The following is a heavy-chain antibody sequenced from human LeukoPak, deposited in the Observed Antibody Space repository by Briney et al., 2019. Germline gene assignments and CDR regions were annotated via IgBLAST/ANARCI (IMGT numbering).Heavy chain of an antibody. J-gene: IGHJ4*02. V-gene: IGHV5-51*01. Sequence: GESLKISCKGSGYSFTSYLIGRVRQMPEKGLEWMGIIYPGDSDTRYSPSFQGQVTISADKSISTAYLQWSSLKASDTAMYYCATTSIYTYGPLDYWGQGTLVTVSS. D-gene: IGHD5-18*01. CDR3: ATTSIYTYGPLDY. CDR2: IYPGDSDT. CDR1: GYSFTSYL.